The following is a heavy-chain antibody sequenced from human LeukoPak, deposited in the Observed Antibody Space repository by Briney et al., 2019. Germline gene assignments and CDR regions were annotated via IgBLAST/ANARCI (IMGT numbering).Heavy chain of an antibody. Sequence: ASVKVSCKASGYTFTSYYMHWVRQAPGQGLEWMGIINPSGGSTSYAQKFQGRVTMTRDTSTSTVYMELSSLRSEDTAVYYCATVPPSYYDPDYFDYWGQGTLVTVSS. J-gene: IGHJ4*02. CDR3: ATVPPSYYDPDYFDY. V-gene: IGHV1-46*01. CDR1: GYTFTSYY. D-gene: IGHD3-22*01. CDR2: INPSGGST.